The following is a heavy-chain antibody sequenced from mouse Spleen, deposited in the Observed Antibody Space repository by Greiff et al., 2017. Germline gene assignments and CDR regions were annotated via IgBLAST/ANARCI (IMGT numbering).Heavy chain of an antibody. D-gene: IGHD3-1*01. V-gene: IGHV5-12-1*01. Sequence: EVKLVESGGGLVKPGGSLKLSCAASGFAFSSYDMSWVRQTPEKRLEWVAYISSGGGSTYYPDTVKGRFTISRDNAKNTLYLQMSSLKSEDTAMYYCARHVGGAMDYWGQGTSVTGSS. CDR1: GFAFSSYD. CDR2: ISSGGGST. J-gene: IGHJ4*01. CDR3: ARHVGGAMDY.